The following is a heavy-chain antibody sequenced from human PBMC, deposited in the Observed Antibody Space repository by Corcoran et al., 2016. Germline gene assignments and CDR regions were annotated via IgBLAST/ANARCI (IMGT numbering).Heavy chain of an antibody. J-gene: IGHJ4*02. V-gene: IGHV3-43*01. D-gene: IGHD2-15*01. Sequence: EVQLVESGGVVVQPGGSLRLSCAASGFTFDDYTMHWVRQAPGKGLEWVSLISWDGGSTYYADSVKGRFTISRDNSKNSLYLQMNSLRTVDTALYYCAKAYCSGGSCYSPGYFDYWGQGTLVTVSS. CDR1: GFTFDDYT. CDR3: AKAYCSGGSCYSPGYFDY. CDR2: ISWDGGST.